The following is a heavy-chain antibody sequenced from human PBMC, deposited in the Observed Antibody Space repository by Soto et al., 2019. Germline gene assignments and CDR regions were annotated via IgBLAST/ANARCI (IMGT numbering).Heavy chain of an antibody. D-gene: IGHD3-3*01. CDR1: GYTFTSYC. V-gene: IGHV1-18*01. CDR3: ARIRFLEWFPAEFDY. CDR2: ISAYNGNT. J-gene: IGHJ4*02. Sequence: ASVEISCKVSGYTFTSYCISWVRQAPGQGLEWMGWISAYNGNTNYAQKLQGRVTMTTDTSTSTAYMELRSLRSDDTAVYYCARIRFLEWFPAEFDYWGQGTLVTVSS.